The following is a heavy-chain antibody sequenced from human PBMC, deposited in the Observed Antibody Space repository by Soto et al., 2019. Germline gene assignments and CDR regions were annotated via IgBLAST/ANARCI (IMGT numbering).Heavy chain of an antibody. Sequence: SETLSLTCTVSGGSISSGAYYWSWIRQHPGKGLEWIGYIYYIGSPYYNPSLKSRVTISIDTSKNQFSLKLTSVTAADTAVYYCACGGPGCGELRWFDPWGQGTLVTVS. J-gene: IGHJ5*02. CDR3: ACGGPGCGELRWFDP. CDR1: GGSISSGAYY. D-gene: IGHD3-10*01. CDR2: IYYIGSP. V-gene: IGHV4-31*03.